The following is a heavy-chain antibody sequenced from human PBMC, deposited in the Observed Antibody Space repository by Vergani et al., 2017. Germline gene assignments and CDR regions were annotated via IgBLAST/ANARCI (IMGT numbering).Heavy chain of an antibody. CDR3: ASLLGSSYAFDI. V-gene: IGHV4-34*01. Sequence: QVQLQQWGAGLLKPSETLSLTCAVYGGSFSGYYWSWIRQPPGKGLEWIGEINHSGSTYYNPYLKSRVTISVDTSKNQFSLKLSSVTAADTAVYYCASLLGSSYAFDIWGQGTMVTVSS. J-gene: IGHJ3*02. D-gene: IGHD5/OR15-5a*01. CDR2: INHSGST. CDR1: GGSFSGYY.